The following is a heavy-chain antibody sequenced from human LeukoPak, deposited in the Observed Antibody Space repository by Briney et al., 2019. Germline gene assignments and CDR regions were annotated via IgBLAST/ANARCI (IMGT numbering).Heavy chain of an antibody. Sequence: GGSLRLSCAASGFTFTSYSMNWVRQAPGKRPEWLSYISSSSSTIYYADSVKGRFTISRDNAKNSLYLQMNSLRAEDTAVYYCARVVWGGYRKDYWGQGTLVTVSS. D-gene: IGHD3-16*02. V-gene: IGHV3-48*01. J-gene: IGHJ4*02. CDR1: GFTFTSYS. CDR3: ARVVWGGYRKDY. CDR2: ISSSSSTI.